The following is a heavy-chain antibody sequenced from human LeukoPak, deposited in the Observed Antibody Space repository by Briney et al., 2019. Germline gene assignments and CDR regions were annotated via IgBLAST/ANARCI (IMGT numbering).Heavy chain of an antibody. Sequence: GASVKVSCKASGYTFTSYDINWVRQATGQGLEWMGWMNPNSGNTGYAQKFQGRVTITADKSTSTAYMELSSLRSEDTAVYYCARGSVGFGELIIWFDPWGQGTLVTVSS. J-gene: IGHJ5*02. CDR3: ARGSVGFGELIIWFDP. V-gene: IGHV1-8*01. D-gene: IGHD3-10*01. CDR1: GYTFTSYD. CDR2: MNPNSGNT.